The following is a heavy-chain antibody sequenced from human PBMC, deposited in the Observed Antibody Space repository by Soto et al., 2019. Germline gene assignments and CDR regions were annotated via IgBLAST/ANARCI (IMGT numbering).Heavy chain of an antibody. CDR1: GFLLSTSGVG. V-gene: IGHV2-5*02. Sequence: QITLKESGPTLVKPTQTLTLTCTFSGFLLSTSGVGVGWIRQSPGKALEWLALIYWDDDKRYSPSLKSRLTVTKDSSKNQVAFTMHKMDRVDLGTYYCEHAQWLGLFDYWGQGTLVTVSS. D-gene: IGHD6-19*01. J-gene: IGHJ4*02. CDR2: IYWDDDK. CDR3: EHAQWLGLFDY.